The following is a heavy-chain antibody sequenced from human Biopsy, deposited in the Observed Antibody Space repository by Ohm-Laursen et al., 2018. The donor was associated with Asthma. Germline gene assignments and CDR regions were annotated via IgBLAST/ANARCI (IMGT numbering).Heavy chain of an antibody. D-gene: IGHD5-12*01. Sequence: SLRLSCAASGFTSSSYGMDWVRQAPGKGLEWVALMSYDGSIKDYADSVKGRFTISRDNSMNTLYLQMNSLRTEDTAVHYCAKRRGYSGHDNDYWGQGTLVIVSS. V-gene: IGHV3-30*18. CDR3: AKRRGYSGHDNDY. CDR2: MSYDGSIK. J-gene: IGHJ4*02. CDR1: GFTSSSYG.